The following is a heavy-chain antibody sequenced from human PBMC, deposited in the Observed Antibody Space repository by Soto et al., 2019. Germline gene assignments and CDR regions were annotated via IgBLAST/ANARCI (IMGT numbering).Heavy chain of an antibody. Sequence: PGGSLRLSCAASGFTFSSYGMHWVRQAPGKGLEWVAVISYDGSNKYYADSVKGRFTISRDNSKNTPYLQMNSLRAEDTAVYYCAKEADSSGYYPYYFDYWGQGTLVTVSS. V-gene: IGHV3-30*18. J-gene: IGHJ4*02. CDR1: GFTFSSYG. D-gene: IGHD3-22*01. CDR2: ISYDGSNK. CDR3: AKEADSSGYYPYYFDY.